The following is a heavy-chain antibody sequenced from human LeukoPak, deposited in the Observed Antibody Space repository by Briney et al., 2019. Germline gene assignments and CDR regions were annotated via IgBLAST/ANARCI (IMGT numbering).Heavy chain of an antibody. J-gene: IGHJ4*02. CDR1: GFTFSSYA. D-gene: IGHD6-19*01. CDR2: ISYDGSNK. Sequence: PGGSLRLSCAASGFTFSSYAMHWVRQAPGKGLEWVAVISYDGSNKYYADSVKGRFTISRDNSKNTLYLQMNSLRAEDTAVYYCARRTGYSSGWYAYWGQGTLVTVSS. CDR3: ARRTGYSSGWYAY. V-gene: IGHV3-30*04.